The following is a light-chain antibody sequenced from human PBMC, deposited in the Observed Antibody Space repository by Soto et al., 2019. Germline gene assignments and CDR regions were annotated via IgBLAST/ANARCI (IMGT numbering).Light chain of an antibody. CDR2: LGS. V-gene: IGKV2-28*01. CDR1: QSLVHSNGYNY. J-gene: IGKJ1*01. Sequence: DIVMTQSPLSLPVTPGEPASISCRSRQSLVHSNGYNYVDWYLQKPGQSPQLLIYLGSNRASGVPDRFSGSGSGTDFTLKISRVEAEDVGVYYCMQGLQTWTFGQGTKVDIK. CDR3: MQGLQTWT.